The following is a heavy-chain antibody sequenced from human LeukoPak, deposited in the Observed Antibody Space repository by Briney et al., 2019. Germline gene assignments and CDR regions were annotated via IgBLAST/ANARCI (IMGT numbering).Heavy chain of an antibody. J-gene: IGHJ4*02. CDR1: GGSFSGHY. Sequence: SETLSLTCAVYGGSFSGHYWSWLRQPPGKGLEWIGEINHSGSTKCNPSLKSRVTISVDTSKNQFSLKLSSVTAADTAVYYCAAQWLTARVMTSWGQGTLVTVSS. CDR2: INHSGST. CDR3: AAQWLTARVMTS. V-gene: IGHV4-34*01. D-gene: IGHD2-21*02.